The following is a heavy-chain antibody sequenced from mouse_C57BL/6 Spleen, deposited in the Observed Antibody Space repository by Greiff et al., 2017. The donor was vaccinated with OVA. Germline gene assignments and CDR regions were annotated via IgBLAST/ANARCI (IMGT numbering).Heavy chain of an antibody. D-gene: IGHD1-1*01. CDR2: IDPANGNT. CDR1: GFNIKNTY. V-gene: IGHV14-3*01. Sequence: EVQGVESVAELVRPGASVKLSCTASGFNIKNTYMHWVKQRPEQGLEWIGRIDPANGNTKYAPKFQGKATITADTSSNTAYLQLSSLTSEDTAIYYCASATVVATRYFDVWGTGTTVTVSS. J-gene: IGHJ1*03. CDR3: ASATVVATRYFDV.